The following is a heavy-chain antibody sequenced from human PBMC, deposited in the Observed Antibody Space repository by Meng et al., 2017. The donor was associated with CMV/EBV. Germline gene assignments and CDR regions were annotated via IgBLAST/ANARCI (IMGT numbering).Heavy chain of an antibody. CDR2: INPNSGGT. Sequence: ASVQVSCKASGYTFTGYYMHWVRQAPGQGLEWMGWINPNSGGTNYAQKFQGRVTMTRDTSISTAYMELSRLRSDDTAVYYCARGNLRREQQLGYWGQGTLVTVSS. J-gene: IGHJ4*02. D-gene: IGHD6-13*01. CDR1: GYTFTGYY. V-gene: IGHV1-2*02. CDR3: ARGNLRREQQLGY.